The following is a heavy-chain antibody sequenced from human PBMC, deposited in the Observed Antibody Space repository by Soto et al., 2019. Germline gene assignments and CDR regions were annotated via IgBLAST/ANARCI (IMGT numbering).Heavy chain of an antibody. CDR3: AKANSGDDDEFDY. V-gene: IGHV1-2*02. D-gene: IGHD5-12*01. J-gene: IGHJ4*02. CDR2: VNPKSGGT. CDR1: GYTFTGYY. Sequence: ASVKVSCKASGYTFTGYYMHWVRQAPGQGLEWMGWVNPKSGGTDYAQKFQGRVTMTRDTSSSSAYMELSSLRSDDTAVYYCAKANSGDDDEFDYWGQGTQVTVSS.